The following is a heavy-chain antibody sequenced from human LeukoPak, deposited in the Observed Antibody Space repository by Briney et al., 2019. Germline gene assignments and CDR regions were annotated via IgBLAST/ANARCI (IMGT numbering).Heavy chain of an antibody. J-gene: IGHJ4*02. V-gene: IGHV4-59*08. Sequence: PSETLSLTCTVSGGSISSYYWSWIRQPPGKGLEWIGYIYYSGSTNYNPSLKSRVTISVDTSKNQLSLKLSSVTAADTAVYYCARHSTTTAYDYWGQGTLVTVSS. CDR2: IYYSGST. CDR1: GGSISSYY. CDR3: ARHSTTTAYDY. D-gene: IGHD1-7*01.